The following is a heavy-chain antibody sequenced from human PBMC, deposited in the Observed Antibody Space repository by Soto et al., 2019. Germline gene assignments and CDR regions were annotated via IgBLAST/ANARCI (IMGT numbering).Heavy chain of an antibody. Sequence: EVQLVESGGGLVQPGGSLRLSCAGSGFTFSNYAMNWVRQAPGKGLEWVSYISHKSSATYHADSVKGRFTISRDNAQNSLYLQMNSLTDEDTAIYYCARDPYSSNTVTIMDYWGRGTLVTVSS. J-gene: IGHJ4*02. CDR3: ARDPYSSNTVTIMDY. CDR2: ISHKSSAT. V-gene: IGHV3-48*02. CDR1: GFTFSNYA. D-gene: IGHD4-17*01.